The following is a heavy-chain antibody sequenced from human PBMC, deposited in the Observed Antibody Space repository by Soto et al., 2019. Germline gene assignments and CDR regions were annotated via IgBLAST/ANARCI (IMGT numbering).Heavy chain of an antibody. J-gene: IGHJ4*02. Sequence: EVQLVEPGGGLVQPGGSLKLSCAASGFTFSGSAMHWVRQASGKGLEWVGRIRSKANTYATAYAMSVKGRFTISRDDSRNTAYLPMNSLKTEDTAVYYCARGFYDFWSGHPKRLDYWGQGTVVTVSS. CDR2: IRSKANTYAT. CDR1: GFTFSGSA. D-gene: IGHD3-3*01. CDR3: ARGFYDFWSGHPKRLDY. V-gene: IGHV3-73*02.